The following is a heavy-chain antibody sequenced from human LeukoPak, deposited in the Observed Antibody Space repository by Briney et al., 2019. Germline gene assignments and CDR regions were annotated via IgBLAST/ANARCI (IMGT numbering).Heavy chain of an antibody. CDR3: ARRLTQYDCFDP. Sequence: SQTLSLTCAISGDSVSSNSVTWNWIRQSPSRGLEWLGRTYYRSTWYNDYAVSVGGRITVNPDTSKNQFSLHLNSVTLEDTAVYYCARRLTQYDCFDPWGQGILVTVSS. CDR2: TYYRSTWYN. D-gene: IGHD2-2*01. J-gene: IGHJ5*02. V-gene: IGHV6-1*01. CDR1: GDSVSSNSVT.